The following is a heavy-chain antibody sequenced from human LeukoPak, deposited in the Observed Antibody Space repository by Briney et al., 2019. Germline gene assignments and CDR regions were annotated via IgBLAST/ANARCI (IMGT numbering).Heavy chain of an antibody. J-gene: IGHJ3*02. CDR2: IGSSDSTT. V-gene: IGHV3-48*03. CDR1: GFTFSSYE. CDR3: ARDRELGIRGGGGLPDAFDI. Sequence: GGSLRLSCVASGFTFSSYEMNWVRQAPGKGLEWLSYIGSSDSTTHYADSVKGRFTISRDNAKNSLYLQMNSLRAEDTAVYYWARDRELGIRGGGGLPDAFDIWGQGTMVTVSS. D-gene: IGHD7-27*01.